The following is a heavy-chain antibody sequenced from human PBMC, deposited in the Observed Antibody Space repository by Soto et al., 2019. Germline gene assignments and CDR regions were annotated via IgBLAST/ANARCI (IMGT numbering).Heavy chain of an antibody. V-gene: IGHV3-15*07. CDR1: GFTFSNAW. J-gene: IGHJ4*02. CDR3: TTDPLVYDFWSTPSSDGPYY. Sequence: EVQLVESGGGLVKPGGSLRLSCAASGFTFSNAWMNWVRQAPGKGLEWVGRIKSKTDGGTTDYAAPVKGRFNISRDDSKNTLYLQMNSLKTEDTAVYYCTTDPLVYDFWSTPSSDGPYYWGQGTLVTVSS. CDR2: IKSKTDGGTT. D-gene: IGHD3-3*01.